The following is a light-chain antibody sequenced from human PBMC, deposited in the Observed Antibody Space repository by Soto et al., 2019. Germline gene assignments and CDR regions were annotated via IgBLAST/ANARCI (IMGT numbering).Light chain of an antibody. CDR3: QSYDISLHNYV. CDR1: SSDVGGYNY. Sequence: QSALTQPASVSASPGQSITISCTETSSDVGGYNYVSWYQHHPGKAPKLMIYEVSSRPSGVSNRFSGSRSGNTASLTISGLQAEDEADYYCQSYDISLHNYVFGTGTKVTVL. J-gene: IGLJ1*01. CDR2: EVS. V-gene: IGLV2-14*01.